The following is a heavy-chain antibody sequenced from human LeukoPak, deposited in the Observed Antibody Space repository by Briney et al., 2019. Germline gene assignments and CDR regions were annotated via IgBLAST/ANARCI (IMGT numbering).Heavy chain of an antibody. J-gene: IGHJ5*02. V-gene: IGHV4-31*03. D-gene: IGHD4-17*01. Sequence: SETLSLTCTVSGGSISSGGYYWSWIRQHPGKGLEWIGYIYYSGSTYYNPSLKSRVTISVDTSKNQFSLKLSSVTAADTAVYYCARLRRGRNWFDPWGRGTLVTVSS. CDR1: GGSISSGGYY. CDR2: IYYSGST. CDR3: ARLRRGRNWFDP.